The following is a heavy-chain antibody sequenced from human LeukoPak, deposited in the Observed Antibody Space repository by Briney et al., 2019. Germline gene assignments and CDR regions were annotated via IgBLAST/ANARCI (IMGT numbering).Heavy chain of an antibody. CDR1: GFTFSSYS. Sequence: GGSLRLSCAASGFTFSSYSMNWVRQAPGKGLEWVSSISSSSSYIYYADSVKGRFTISRDNAKNSLYLQMNSLRAEDTAVYYCARTSSGWYPQPIDYWGQGTLVTVSS. CDR3: ARTSSGWYPQPIDY. CDR2: ISSSSSYI. J-gene: IGHJ4*02. D-gene: IGHD6-19*01. V-gene: IGHV3-21*04.